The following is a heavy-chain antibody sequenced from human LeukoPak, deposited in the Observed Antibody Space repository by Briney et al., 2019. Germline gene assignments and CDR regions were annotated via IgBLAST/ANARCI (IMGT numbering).Heavy chain of an antibody. J-gene: IGHJ6*02. D-gene: IGHD4-17*01. Sequence: PGVSLRLSCAASGFTFSGSAMHWVRQASGKGLEWVGRIRSKANSYATAYAASVKGRFTISRDDSKNTAYLQMNSLKTEDTAVYYCTRHGVNDYDYYYYGMDVWGQGTTVTVSS. V-gene: IGHV3-73*01. CDR3: TRHGVNDYDYYYYGMDV. CDR2: IRSKANSYAT. CDR1: GFTFSGSA.